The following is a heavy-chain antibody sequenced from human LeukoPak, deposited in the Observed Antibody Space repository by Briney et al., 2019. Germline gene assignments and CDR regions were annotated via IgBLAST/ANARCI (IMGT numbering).Heavy chain of an antibody. CDR3: ARDNPYNWNYEGGY. D-gene: IGHD1-7*01. V-gene: IGHV4-30-2*05. CDR2: IYHSGST. J-gene: IGHJ4*02. Sequence: SETLSLTCAVSGGSISSGGYSWSWIRQPPGKGLEWIGYIYHSGSTYYSPSLKSRVTISVDTSKNQFSLKLSSVTAADTAVYYCARDNPYNWNYEGGYWGQGTLVTVSS. CDR1: GGSISSGGYS.